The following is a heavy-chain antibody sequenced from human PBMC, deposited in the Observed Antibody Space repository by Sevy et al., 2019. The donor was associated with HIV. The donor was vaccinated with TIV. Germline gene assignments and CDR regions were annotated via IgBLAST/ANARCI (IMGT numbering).Heavy chain of an antibody. D-gene: IGHD3-16*02. CDR3: AKRPIAA. CDR1: GFTLSDSG. V-gene: IGHV3-30*02. Sequence: GGSLRLSCTASGFTLSDSGVHWVRQAPGKGLEWVAFIQVDGREKFYTDSVKGRFTISRDSSKNTVYLQMNSLRGEDTAVYYCAKRPIAAWGQGTLVTVSS. J-gene: IGHJ5*02. CDR2: IQVDGREK.